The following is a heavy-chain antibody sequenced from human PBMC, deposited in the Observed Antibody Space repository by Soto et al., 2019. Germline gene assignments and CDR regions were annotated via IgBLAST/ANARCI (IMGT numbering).Heavy chain of an antibody. CDR2: ISGNGGDT. D-gene: IGHD2-21*01. Sequence: PGGSLRLSCGASGFTFSIYGMSWLRQAPGKGLEWVSTISGNGGDTYYADSVKGRFTISRDNSKNTLYLQMNSLRAEDTATYYCAVRGCGGPCRGCYFDYWGQGTLVTVSS. CDR3: AVRGCGGPCRGCYFDY. J-gene: IGHJ4*02. CDR1: GFTFSIYG. V-gene: IGHV3-23*01.